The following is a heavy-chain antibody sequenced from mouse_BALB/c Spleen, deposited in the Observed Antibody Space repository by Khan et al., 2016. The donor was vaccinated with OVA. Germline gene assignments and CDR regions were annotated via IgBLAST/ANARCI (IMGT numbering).Heavy chain of an antibody. CDR1: GFTFSSFG. J-gene: IGHJ1*01. CDR3: TRSLITTWYFDV. CDR2: VSFGSATI. V-gene: IGHV5-17*02. Sequence: EVELVESGGGLVQPGGPRKLSCAASGFTFSSFGMHWVRQAPEKGLEWVAYVSFGSATIYYADTVKGRFTISRDNPKNILFLQMTSLRSEDTAIXYCTRSLITTWYFDVWGAGTTVTVSS. D-gene: IGHD2-4*01.